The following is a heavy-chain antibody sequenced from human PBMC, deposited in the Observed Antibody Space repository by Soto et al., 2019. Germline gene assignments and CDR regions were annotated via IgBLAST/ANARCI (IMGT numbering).Heavy chain of an antibody. CDR2: INSDGSST. CDR3: ATGVEDYDILTGYYFDY. D-gene: IGHD3-9*01. CDR1: GFTFSSYW. Sequence: GGSLRLSCAASGFTFSSYWMHWVRQAPGKGLVWVSRINSDGSSTSYADSVKGRFTISRDNAKNTLYLPMNSLRAEDTAVYYCATGVEDYDILTGYYFDYWGQGTLVTVSS. V-gene: IGHV3-74*01. J-gene: IGHJ4*02.